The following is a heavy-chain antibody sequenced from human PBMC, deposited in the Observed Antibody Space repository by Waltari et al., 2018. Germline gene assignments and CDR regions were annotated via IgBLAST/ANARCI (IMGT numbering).Heavy chain of an antibody. CDR3: ASTPYHIAAAGTVY. CDR1: GFTVRSHY. CDR2: IYSGGST. J-gene: IGHJ4*02. D-gene: IGHD6-13*01. V-gene: IGHV3-66*02. Sequence: EVQLVESGGGLVPPGGSLSLSCAASGFTVRSHYLSWVRPAPGKGMECVSVIYSGGSTYYADSVKGRFTISRDNSKNTLYLQMNSLRAEDTAVYYCASTPYHIAAAGTVYWGQGTLVTVSS.